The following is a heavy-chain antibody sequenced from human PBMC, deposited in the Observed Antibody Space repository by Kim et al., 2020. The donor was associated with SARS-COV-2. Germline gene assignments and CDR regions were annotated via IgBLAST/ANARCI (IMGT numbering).Heavy chain of an antibody. D-gene: IGHD3-22*01. CDR2: IYYSGST. Sequence: SETLSLTCTVSGGSISSSSYYWGWIRQPPGKGLEWIGSIYYSGSTYYNPSLKSRVTISVDTSKNQFSLKLSSVTAADTAVYYCARRPSSSGYYYGLRNFHYYYYGMDVWGQGTTVTVSS. V-gene: IGHV4-39*01. CDR1: GGSISSSSYY. J-gene: IGHJ6*02. CDR3: ARRPSSSGYYYGLRNFHYYYYGMDV.